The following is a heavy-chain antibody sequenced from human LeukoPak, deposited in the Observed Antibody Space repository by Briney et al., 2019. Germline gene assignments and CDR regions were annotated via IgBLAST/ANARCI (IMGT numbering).Heavy chain of an antibody. CDR2: ISAYNGNT. V-gene: IGHV1-18*04. J-gene: IGHJ5*02. D-gene: IGHD3-10*01. Sequence: ASVKVSCKASGYTFTSYGISWVRQAPGQGLEWMGWISAYNGNTNYAQKLQGRVTMTTDTSTSTAYMELRSLRSDDTAVYYCANCAKWFGWSPRVDPWGQGTLVTVSP. CDR3: ANCAKWFGWSPRVDP. CDR1: GYTFTSYG.